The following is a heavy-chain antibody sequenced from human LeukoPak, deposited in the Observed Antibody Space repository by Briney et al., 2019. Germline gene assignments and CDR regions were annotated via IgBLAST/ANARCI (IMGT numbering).Heavy chain of an antibody. CDR3: ARVTGYYGSGSYRRPYYYYMDV. Sequence: PGGSLRLSCAASGFTFGSYSMNWVRQAPGKGLEWVSSISSSGSYIYHADSMKGRFTISRDNAKNSLYLQMNSLRAEDTAVYYCARVTGYYGSGSYRRPYYYYMDVWGKGTTVTVSS. CDR1: GFTFGSYS. J-gene: IGHJ6*03. V-gene: IGHV3-21*01. D-gene: IGHD3-10*01. CDR2: ISSSGSYI.